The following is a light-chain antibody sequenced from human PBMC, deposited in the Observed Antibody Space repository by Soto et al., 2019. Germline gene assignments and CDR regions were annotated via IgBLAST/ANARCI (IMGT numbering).Light chain of an antibody. CDR1: QSVRSNF. J-gene: IGKJ1*01. CDR2: GAS. V-gene: IGKV3-20*01. CDR3: QRYDSFRT. Sequence: IVLTQSPGTLSLSPGERATLSCRASQSVRSNFLAWYQQKPGQAPRLLIYGASNSATGIPDRFSGSGSGTDFTLTITRLEPEDFAMYYCQRYDSFRTFGQGTKVEI.